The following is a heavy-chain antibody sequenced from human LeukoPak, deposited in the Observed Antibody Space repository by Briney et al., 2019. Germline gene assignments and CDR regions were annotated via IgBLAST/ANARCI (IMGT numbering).Heavy chain of an antibody. J-gene: IGHJ1*01. CDR3: AKDRSSGYHEYFQH. V-gene: IGHV3-30*02. CDR1: GVTFRGYG. D-gene: IGHD3-22*01. Sequence: PGGSLRLSCAACGVTFRGYGRHWVRQDPGKGLEGVAFIRYDGSNKYYADSVKGRFTISRDNSKNTLYLQMNSLRAEDTAVYYCAKDRSSGYHEYFQHWGQGTLVTVSS. CDR2: IRYDGSNK.